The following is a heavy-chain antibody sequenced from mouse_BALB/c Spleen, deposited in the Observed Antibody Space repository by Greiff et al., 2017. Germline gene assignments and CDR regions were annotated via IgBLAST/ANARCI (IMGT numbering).Heavy chain of an antibody. J-gene: IGHJ4*01. CDR2: IDPSDSYT. D-gene: IGHD1-2*01. Sequence: QVQLQQPGAELVKPGASVKMSCKASGYTFTSYWMHWVKQRPGQGLEWIGVIDPSDSYTSYNQKFKGKATLTVDTSSSTAYMQLSSLTSEDSAVYYCTRERGTTAYAMDYWGQGTSVTVSS. CDR3: TRERGTTAYAMDY. CDR1: GYTFTSYW. V-gene: IGHV1S127*01.